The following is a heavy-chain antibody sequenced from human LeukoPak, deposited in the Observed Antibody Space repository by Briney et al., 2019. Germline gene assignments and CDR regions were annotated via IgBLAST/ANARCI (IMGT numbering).Heavy chain of an antibody. CDR2: IWYDGSNK. Sequence: GGSLRLSCAASGFSFSTYGMLWVRQAPGKGLEWVAVIWYDGSNKYYADSVEGRFTISRDNSKNTLYLQMSSLRVEDTAVYYCARGGPEWPLDYWGQGTPVTVST. D-gene: IGHD3-3*01. CDR1: GFSFSTYG. J-gene: IGHJ4*02. CDR3: ARGGPEWPLDY. V-gene: IGHV3-33*01.